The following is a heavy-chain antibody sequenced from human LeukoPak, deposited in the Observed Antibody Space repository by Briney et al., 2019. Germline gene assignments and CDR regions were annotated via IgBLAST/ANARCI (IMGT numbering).Heavy chain of an antibody. Sequence: PGGSLRLSCVASGFTFSSYAMSWVRQTPGEGLEWVSAISGSGGSTYYADSVKGRFTISRDNSKNTLYLQMNSLRAEDTAVYYCAKGLLRGFGVVMTIDYWGQGTLVTVSS. J-gene: IGHJ4*02. D-gene: IGHD3-3*01. CDR1: GFTFSSYA. CDR3: AKGLLRGFGVVMTIDY. V-gene: IGHV3-23*01. CDR2: ISGSGGST.